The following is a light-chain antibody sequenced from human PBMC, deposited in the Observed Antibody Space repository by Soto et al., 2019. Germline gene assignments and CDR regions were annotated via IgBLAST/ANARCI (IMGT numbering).Light chain of an antibody. CDR2: DAS. CDR3: QQYDNLPLT. J-gene: IGKJ4*01. CDR1: QDIKNY. Sequence: DIQMTQSPYSLSASGGDRVTITCQASQDIKNYLNWYQQKSGKAPKLLIYDASDLETRVPSRFSGSGSGTDFTFTINSLQPEDIATYYCQQYDNLPLTFGGGTKVDIK. V-gene: IGKV1-33*01.